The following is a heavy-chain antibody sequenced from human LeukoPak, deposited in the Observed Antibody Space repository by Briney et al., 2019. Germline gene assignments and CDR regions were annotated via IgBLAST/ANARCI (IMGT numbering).Heavy chain of an antibody. CDR3: ARDFSCSGGSCYPRIEVDFQH. V-gene: IGHV1-46*03. J-gene: IGHJ1*01. CDR1: GYTFTSYY. Sequence: ASVKVSCKASGYTFTSYYMHWVRQAPGQGLEGMGIINPSGGSTSYAQKFQGRVTMTRDTSTSTVYVELSSLRSEDTAVYYGARDFSCSGGSCYPRIEVDFQHWGQGTLVSVSS. D-gene: IGHD2-15*01. CDR2: INPSGGST.